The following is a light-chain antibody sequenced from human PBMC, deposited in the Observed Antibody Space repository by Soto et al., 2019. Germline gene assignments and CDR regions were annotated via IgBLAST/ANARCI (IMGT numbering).Light chain of an antibody. V-gene: IGKV3-15*01. Sequence: EIVMTQSPATLSVSPGERATLSCRASQSVSSNLAGYQQKPGQAPRLLIYGASTRDTGIPARFSGSGSGTDFTLTISSLQSEDFAVYYCQQYNNWPFTFGPGTKVDIK. J-gene: IGKJ3*01. CDR2: GAS. CDR1: QSVSSN. CDR3: QQYNNWPFT.